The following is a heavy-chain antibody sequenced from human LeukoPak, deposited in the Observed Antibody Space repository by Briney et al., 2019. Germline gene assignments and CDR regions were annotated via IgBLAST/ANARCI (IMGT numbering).Heavy chain of an antibody. CDR1: GFTFSSYG. J-gene: IGHJ4*02. CDR3: AKWGNKLLAYYFDY. D-gene: IGHD1-26*01. Sequence: GGSLRLSCAASGFTFSSYGMHWVRQAPGKGLEWVAFIQYDGSNKYYADSVKGRFTISRDNSKNTLYLQMNSLRAEDTAVYYCAKWGNKLLAYYFDYWGQGTLVTVSS. CDR2: IQYDGSNK. V-gene: IGHV3-30*02.